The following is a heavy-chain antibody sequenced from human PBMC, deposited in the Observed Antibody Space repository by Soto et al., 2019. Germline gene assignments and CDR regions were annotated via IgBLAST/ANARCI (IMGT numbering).Heavy chain of an antibody. Sequence: AGGSLRLSCAASGFTFSSYAMHWVRQAPGKGLEWVAVISYDGSNKYYADSVKGRFTISRDNSKSTLYLQMNSLRAEDTALYYCAKGRSYYYYYGVDVWGQGTTVTVSS. CDR2: ISYDGSNK. CDR1: GFTFSSYA. V-gene: IGHV3-30-3*01. J-gene: IGHJ6*02. CDR3: AKGRSYYYYYGVDV.